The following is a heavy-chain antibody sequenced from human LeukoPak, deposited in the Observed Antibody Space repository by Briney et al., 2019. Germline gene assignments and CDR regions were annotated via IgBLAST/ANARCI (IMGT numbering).Heavy chain of an antibody. V-gene: IGHV4-39*01. CDR3: ARLGVGAFDI. J-gene: IGHJ3*02. CDR2: IYYSGST. D-gene: IGHD2-15*01. Sequence: SDTLYLTCTVSGGSISSSSYYWGWIRQRPGKGLKWIGSIYYSGSTYYNPSLKSRVTIYVDTSKNQFSLMLSSVTAADTAVYYCARLGVGAFDIWGQGTMVTVSS. CDR1: GGSISSSSYY.